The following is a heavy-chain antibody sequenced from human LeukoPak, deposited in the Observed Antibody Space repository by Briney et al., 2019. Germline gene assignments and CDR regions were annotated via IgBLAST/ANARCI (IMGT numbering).Heavy chain of an antibody. Sequence: PGRSLRLSCAASGFTFDDYAMHWVRQAPGKGLEWASGISWNSGSIGYADSVKGRFTISRDNAKNSLYLQMNSLRAEDTALYYCVRGQWLVPWFDYWGQGTLVTVSS. V-gene: IGHV3-9*01. CDR2: ISWNSGSI. CDR3: VRGQWLVPWFDY. J-gene: IGHJ4*02. D-gene: IGHD6-19*01. CDR1: GFTFDDYA.